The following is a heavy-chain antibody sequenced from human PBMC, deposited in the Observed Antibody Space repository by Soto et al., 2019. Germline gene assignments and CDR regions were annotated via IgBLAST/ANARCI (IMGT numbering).Heavy chain of an antibody. CDR1: GFN. J-gene: IGHJ4*02. D-gene: IGHD1-26*01. CDR2: ISYDGSNK. V-gene: IGHV3-30-3*01. CDR3: AMTVGATSWNFDH. Sequence: QVQLVESGGGVVQPGRSLRLSCAASGFNMHWVRQAPGKGLEWVAVISYDGSNKYYADSVKGRITISRDNSKSTLYLQKNSLRAEDTAVYYWAMTVGATSWNFDHWGQGILVTVSS.